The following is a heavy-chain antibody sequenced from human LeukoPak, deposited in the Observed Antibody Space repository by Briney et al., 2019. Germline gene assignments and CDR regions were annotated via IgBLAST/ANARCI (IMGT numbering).Heavy chain of an antibody. Sequence: RAGGSLRLSCAASGFTVSIYGMSWVRQAPGKGLEWVSSFSGNGVSTYYADSVKGRFTISRDNSKNTLSLQMNSLRAEDTAVYYCAKGGSSSWDYFDYWGQGTVVTVSS. CDR2: FSGNGVST. V-gene: IGHV3-23*01. D-gene: IGHD6-13*01. CDR3: AKGGSSSWDYFDY. J-gene: IGHJ4*02. CDR1: GFTVSIYG.